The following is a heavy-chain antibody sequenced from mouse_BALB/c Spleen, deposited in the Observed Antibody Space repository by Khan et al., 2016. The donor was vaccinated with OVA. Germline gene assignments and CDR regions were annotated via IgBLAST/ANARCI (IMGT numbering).Heavy chain of an antibody. D-gene: IGHD2-4*01. Sequence: QVQLKESGPGLVQPSQSLSITCTVSGFSLTSYGVHWVRQSPGKGLEWLGVMWRGGSTDYNAAFISRLSISKDNSKSQVFFQMHSLQAHDTAIYYWSIRGYDYGRGADLSDWGEGTLVTVSA. J-gene: IGHJ3*01. V-gene: IGHV2-2*01. CDR2: MWRGGST. CDR3: SIRGYDYGRGADLSD. CDR1: GFSLTSYG.